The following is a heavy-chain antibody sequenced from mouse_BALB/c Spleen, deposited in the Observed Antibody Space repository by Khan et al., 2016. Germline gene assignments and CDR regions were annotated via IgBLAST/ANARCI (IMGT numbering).Heavy chain of an antibody. V-gene: IGHV9-3*02. J-gene: IGHJ3*01. Sequence: QIQLVQSGPELKKPGETVKISCKASGYTFTNYGMNWVKQAPGKGLKWMGWINTNTGEPTYAEEFKGRFAFSLETSASTAYLQINNLKNEDTATYSCAEVYYGSNWFAYWGQGTLVTVSA. CDR2: INTNTGEP. D-gene: IGHD1-1*01. CDR3: AEVYYGSNWFAY. CDR1: GYTFTNYG.